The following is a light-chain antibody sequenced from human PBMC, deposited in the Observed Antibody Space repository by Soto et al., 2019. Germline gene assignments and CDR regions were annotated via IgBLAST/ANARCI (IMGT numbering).Light chain of an antibody. V-gene: IGKV1-33*01. CDR1: HDVSRN. Sequence: DIQMTQSPSSLSASVGDRVTIACQSSHDVSRNLNWFQQKPGEAPKLLIYDASNLERGVPSRFSASGSGTDFTFTISSLQPEDVATYYCLQYNSMLSFGGGTEIELK. J-gene: IGKJ4*01. CDR2: DAS. CDR3: LQYNSMLS.